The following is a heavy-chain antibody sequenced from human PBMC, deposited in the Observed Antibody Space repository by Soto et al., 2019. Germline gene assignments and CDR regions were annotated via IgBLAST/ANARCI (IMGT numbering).Heavy chain of an antibody. CDR2: IYYSGST. CDR1: GGSISSYY. D-gene: IGHD6-25*01. Sequence: QVQLQESGPGLVKPSETLSLTCTVSGGSISSYYWSWIRQPPGKGLEWIGYIYYSGSTNYNPSLKSRVSISVDTSKNQFSLKLSSVTAADSAVYYCAAYSSGGAFDIWGQGTMVTVSS. V-gene: IGHV4-59*01. J-gene: IGHJ3*02. CDR3: AAYSSGGAFDI.